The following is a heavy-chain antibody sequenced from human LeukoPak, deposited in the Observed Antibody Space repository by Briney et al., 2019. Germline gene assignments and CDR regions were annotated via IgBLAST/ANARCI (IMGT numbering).Heavy chain of an antibody. J-gene: IGHJ4*02. D-gene: IGHD3-22*01. Sequence: GGSLRLSCAASGFTFSSYSMNGVGQAPGKGLEWVSSISSSSSYIYYADSVKGRFTISRDNAKNTLYLQMGTLRGEDTAVYYCARGAYYYDSSGYYSQIDYWGQGTLVTVSS. CDR2: ISSSSSYI. CDR3: ARGAYYYDSSGYYSQIDY. CDR1: GFTFSSYS. V-gene: IGHV3-21*04.